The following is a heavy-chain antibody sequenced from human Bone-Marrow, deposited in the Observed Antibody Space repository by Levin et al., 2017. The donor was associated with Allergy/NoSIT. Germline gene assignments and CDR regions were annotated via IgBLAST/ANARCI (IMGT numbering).Heavy chain of an antibody. CDR2: MNPESGNT. V-gene: IGHV1-8*01. D-gene: IGHD3-10*01. CDR1: GYSFTSFE. CDR3: ANVDHYGSASHEYYFDY. Sequence: HGESLKISCKVSGYSFTSFEIHWVRQVPGQGLEWMGRMNPESGNTAYAQKFQGRVTMDRNTSISTAYMELSSLRSEDTALYYCANVDHYGSASHEYYFDYWGQGTLVTFSS. J-gene: IGHJ4*02.